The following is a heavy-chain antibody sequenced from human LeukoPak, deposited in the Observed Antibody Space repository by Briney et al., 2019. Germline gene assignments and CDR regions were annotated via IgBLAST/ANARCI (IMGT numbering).Heavy chain of an antibody. D-gene: IGHD1-7*01. CDR3: ARDGNTPH. CDR1: GGSFSGYY. J-gene: IGHJ4*02. CDR2: INHSGST. Sequence: PSETLSLTCAVYGGSFSGYYWSWIRQPPGKGLEWIGEINHSGSTNYNPSLKSRVTISVDTSKNQFSLRLSSVTAADTAVYYCARDGNTPHWGQGTLVTVSS. V-gene: IGHV4-34*01.